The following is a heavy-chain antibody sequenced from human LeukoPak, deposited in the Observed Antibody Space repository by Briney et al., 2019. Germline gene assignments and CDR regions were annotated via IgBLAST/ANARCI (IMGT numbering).Heavy chain of an antibody. CDR3: ARDFGGVYGDYATDALDI. CDR1: GFTFSSFA. V-gene: IGHV3-30-3*01. Sequence: GGSLRLSCAASGFTFSSFAMHWVRQAPGKGLEWVAVISYDGSNKYYADSVQGRFTVSRDNSKNTLYLQMNSLRAEDTAVYYCARDFGGVYGDYATDALDIWGQGTMVTVSS. D-gene: IGHD4-17*01. CDR2: ISYDGSNK. J-gene: IGHJ3*02.